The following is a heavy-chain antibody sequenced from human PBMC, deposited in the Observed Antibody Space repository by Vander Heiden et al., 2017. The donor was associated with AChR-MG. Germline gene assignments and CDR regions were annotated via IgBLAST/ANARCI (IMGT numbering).Heavy chain of an antibody. Sequence: QVQLVESGGGLVKPGGFLRLSCAASGFTFSDYYMSWIRQAPGKGLDWVSYISDSGSITYHADSVKGRFTISRDNAKNSLYLQMNSLRAEDTAVYYCARDWVVMNYYYYGMDVWGQGTTVSVSS. J-gene: IGHJ6*02. CDR1: GFTFSDYY. D-gene: IGHD3-22*01. CDR3: ARDWVVMNYYYYGMDV. CDR2: ISDSGSIT. V-gene: IGHV3-11*01.